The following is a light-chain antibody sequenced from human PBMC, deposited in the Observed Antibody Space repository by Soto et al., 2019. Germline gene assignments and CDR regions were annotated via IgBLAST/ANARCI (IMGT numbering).Light chain of an antibody. CDR1: QTISRN. J-gene: IGKJ2*01. CDR3: QQSYSIPYT. V-gene: IGKV1-39*01. Sequence: DIQLTQSPSSLSASVGDRVTITCRASQTISRNLNWYQQKPGEAPKLLMYVVSSLQGGVPSRFSGSESGTDYTLTISRLQPDDFATYYCQQSYSIPYTFGQGTKLEIK. CDR2: VVS.